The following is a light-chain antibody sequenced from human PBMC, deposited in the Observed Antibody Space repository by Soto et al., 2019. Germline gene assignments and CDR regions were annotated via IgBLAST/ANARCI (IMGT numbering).Light chain of an antibody. CDR2: GAS. V-gene: IGKV3D-20*02. Sequence: ENVLTQSPGTLSLSPGERATLSCRASQSVSSNYLAWYQQKPGQAPRLLISGASSRATGIPDRFRGSGSGTDFTLTISRLEPEDFAVYYCQQRSNWPPLTFGGGTKVEIK. CDR1: QSVSSNY. CDR3: QQRSNWPPLT. J-gene: IGKJ4*01.